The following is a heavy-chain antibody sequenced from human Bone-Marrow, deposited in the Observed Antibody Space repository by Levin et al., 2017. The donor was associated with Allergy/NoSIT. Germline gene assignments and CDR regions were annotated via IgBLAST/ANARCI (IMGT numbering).Heavy chain of an antibody. CDR2: IYTIGTT. J-gene: IGHJ4*02. D-gene: IGHD1-26*01. CDR3: ATFEYSGSYRVADY. CDR1: GGAISSFD. V-gene: IGHV4-4*07. Sequence: SQTLSLTCTVSGGAISSFDWSWIRQPAGKGLEWIGRIYTIGTTKYNPSLKARVKMSIDTSKNQFSLNINNVTAADTAVYYCATFEYSGSYRVADYWGQGTRVTVSS.